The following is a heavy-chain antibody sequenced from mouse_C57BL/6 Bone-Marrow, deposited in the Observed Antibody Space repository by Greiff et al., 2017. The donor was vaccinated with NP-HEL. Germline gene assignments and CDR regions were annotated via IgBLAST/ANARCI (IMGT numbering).Heavy chain of an antibody. CDR2: ISNLAYSI. Sequence: EVKLMESGGGLVQPGGSLKLSCAASGFTFSDYGMAWVRQAPRKGPEWVAFISNLAYSIYYADTVTGRFTISRENAKNTLYLEMSSLRSEDTAMYYCARHDSRKDFDVWGTGTTVTVSS. CDR1: GFTFSDYG. J-gene: IGHJ1*03. D-gene: IGHD2-4*01. CDR3: ARHDSRKDFDV. V-gene: IGHV5-15*01.